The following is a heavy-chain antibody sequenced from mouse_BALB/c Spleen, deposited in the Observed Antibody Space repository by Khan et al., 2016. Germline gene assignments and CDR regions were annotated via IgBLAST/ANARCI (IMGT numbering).Heavy chain of an antibody. CDR3: ARWLDAMDY. J-gene: IGHJ4*01. CDR1: GYSITSDYA. CDR2: ISYSGTT. V-gene: IGHV3-2*02. D-gene: IGHD2-2*01. Sequence: EVKLLESGPGLVKPSQSLSLTCTVTGYSITSDYAWNWIRQFPGNKLEWMGYISYSGTTTYNPSLKSRISITRDTSKNQVFLQLNSVTTEDTATYYCARWLDAMDYWGQGTSVTVSS.